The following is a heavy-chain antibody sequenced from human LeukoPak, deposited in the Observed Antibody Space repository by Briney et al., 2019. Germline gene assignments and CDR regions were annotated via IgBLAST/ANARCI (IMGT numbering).Heavy chain of an antibody. V-gene: IGHV4-61*01. Sequence: SETLSLTCTVSGYSISSGYYWSWIRQPPGRGLEWIGYIYYSGSTNYNPSLKSRVTISVDTSKNQFSLKLSSVTAADTAVYYCARDGVAPGYFDYWGQGTLVTVSS. D-gene: IGHD5-12*01. CDR2: IYYSGST. CDR3: ARDGVAPGYFDY. J-gene: IGHJ4*02. CDR1: GYSISSGYY.